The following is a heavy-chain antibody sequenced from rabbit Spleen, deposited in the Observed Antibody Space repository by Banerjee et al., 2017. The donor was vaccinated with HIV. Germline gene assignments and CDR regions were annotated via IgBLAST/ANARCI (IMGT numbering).Heavy chain of an antibody. J-gene: IGHJ4*01. D-gene: IGHD1-1*01. V-gene: IGHV1S45*01. Sequence: QEQLVESGGGLVQPEGSLTLTCKASGFDFSRYGVSWVRQAPGKGLEWIGYIDPIFTTTYYASWAKGRFTVSKTSSTTVTLQMTSLTAADTATYFCARKYTPTNGGYFGLWGQGTLVTVS. CDR2: IDPIFTTT. CDR1: GFDFSRYG. CDR3: ARKYTPTNGGYFGL.